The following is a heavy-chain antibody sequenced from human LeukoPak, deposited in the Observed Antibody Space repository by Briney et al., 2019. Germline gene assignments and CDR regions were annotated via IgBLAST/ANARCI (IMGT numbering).Heavy chain of an antibody. V-gene: IGHV3-74*01. J-gene: IGHJ4*02. Sequence: PGGSQRLSCAASGFSFSSYWMHWVRQGPGKGLVWVAYSDWDGRSTGYAASVKGRFTISRDNAKNTLYLQMNSLRVEDTAVYYCARDQPGYGIEYWGQGTLVTVSS. D-gene: IGHD1-1*01. CDR2: SDWDGRST. CDR3: ARDQPGYGIEY. CDR1: GFSFSSYW.